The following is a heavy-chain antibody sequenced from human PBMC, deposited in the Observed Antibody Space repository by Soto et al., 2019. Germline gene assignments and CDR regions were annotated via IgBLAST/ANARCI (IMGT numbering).Heavy chain of an antibody. V-gene: IGHV1-8*01. J-gene: IGHJ4*02. CDR1: GYTFTSYD. D-gene: IGHD4-17*01. Sequence: QVQLVQSGAEVKKPGASVKVSCRASGYTFTSYDINWVRQATGQGLEWMGWMNPNSGNTGYAQKFQGRVTMTRNTSISTAYMELSSLTSDATAVYYCARSTNDYGDRHWGQGTLVTVSS. CDR3: ARSTNDYGDRH. CDR2: MNPNSGNT.